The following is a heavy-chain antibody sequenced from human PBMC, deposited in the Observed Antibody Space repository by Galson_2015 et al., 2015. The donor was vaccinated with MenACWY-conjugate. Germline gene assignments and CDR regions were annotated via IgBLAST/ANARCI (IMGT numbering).Heavy chain of an antibody. CDR1: GFTFSSYW. CDR3: ARSYVPGSDRKNCYMDV. V-gene: IGHV3-74*01. CDR2: VNSDGSGT. Sequence: SLRLSCAASGFTFSSYWMHWVRQAPGKGLVWVSRVNSDGSGTGYADSVKGRFTISRDNAKNVLFLQMNSLKVEDTAVYYCARSYVPGSDRKNCYMDVGGRGTTVTASS. D-gene: IGHD3-16*01. J-gene: IGHJ6*03.